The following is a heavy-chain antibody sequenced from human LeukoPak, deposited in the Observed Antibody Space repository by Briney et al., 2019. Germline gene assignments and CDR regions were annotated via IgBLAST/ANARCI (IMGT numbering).Heavy chain of an antibody. CDR3: ARARYCSSTSCAMGYYYYMDV. CDR1: GGTFSSYA. Sequence: SVKVSCKASGGTFSSYAISWVRQAPGQGLEWMGGIIPIFGTANYAQKFQGRVTITADKSTSTAYMELSSLRSEDTAVYYCARARYCSSTSCAMGYYYYMDVWGKGTTVTVSS. V-gene: IGHV1-69*06. J-gene: IGHJ6*03. D-gene: IGHD2-2*01. CDR2: IIPIFGTA.